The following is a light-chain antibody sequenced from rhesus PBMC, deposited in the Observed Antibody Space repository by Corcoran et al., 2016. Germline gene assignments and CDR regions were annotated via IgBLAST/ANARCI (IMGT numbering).Light chain of an antibody. V-gene: IGKV1-19*01. CDR1: QDISSW. CDR3: QQYDDFPLT. CDR2: SAS. Sequence: DIQMSQSPSSLSASVGDKVTITCHASQDISSWLAWYQQKPGKAPTPLVYSASSLQSGVPSRCSAIGSVTLYTLTIPSLQPEDFATYYCQQYDDFPLTFGGGTKVEIK. J-gene: IGKJ4*01.